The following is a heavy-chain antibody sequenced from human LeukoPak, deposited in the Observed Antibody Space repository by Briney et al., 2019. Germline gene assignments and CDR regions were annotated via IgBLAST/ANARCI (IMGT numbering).Heavy chain of an antibody. CDR1: GFTFNNYG. CDR3: AKWGYYDSSQY. Sequence: GGSLRLSCAASGFTFNNYGMHWVRQAPGKGLVWVSRINSDGINTSYADSVKGRFTISRDNSKNTLYLQMNSLRAEDTAVYYCAKWGYYDSSQYWGQGTLVTVSS. V-gene: IGHV3-74*01. CDR2: INSDGINT. J-gene: IGHJ4*02. D-gene: IGHD3-22*01.